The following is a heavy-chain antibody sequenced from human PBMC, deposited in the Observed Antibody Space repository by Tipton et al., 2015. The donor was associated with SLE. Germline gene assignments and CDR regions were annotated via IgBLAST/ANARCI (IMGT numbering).Heavy chain of an antibody. CDR2: IYHRGST. CDR3: ARGRY. Sequence: TLSLTCTVSGYSISSGYYWGWIRQPPGKGLDWIGSIYHRGSTYYNPSLKSRVTISVDTSKNQFSLKLSSVTAADTAVYYCARGRYWGQGTLVTVSS. J-gene: IGHJ4*02. CDR1: GYSISSGYY. V-gene: IGHV4-38-2*02.